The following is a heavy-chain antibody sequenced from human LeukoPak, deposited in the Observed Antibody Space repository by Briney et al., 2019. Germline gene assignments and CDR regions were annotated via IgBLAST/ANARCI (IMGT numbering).Heavy chain of an antibody. Sequence: ASVKVSCKASGYTFISHYIHWVRQAPGQGLEWMGIINSSGGQTNYAQKFQGRVTMTRDTSTNTVYMELDGLTSEETAIYYCARGLNWFDSWGQGTLVTVAS. V-gene: IGHV1-46*01. CDR2: INSSGGQT. D-gene: IGHD6-19*01. CDR1: GYTFISHY. CDR3: ARGLNWFDS. J-gene: IGHJ5*01.